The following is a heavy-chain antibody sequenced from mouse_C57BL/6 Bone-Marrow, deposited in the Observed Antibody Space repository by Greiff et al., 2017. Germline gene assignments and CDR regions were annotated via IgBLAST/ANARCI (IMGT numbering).Heavy chain of an antibody. CDR3: TTRTAQATWGYAMDY. CDR1: GFNIKDAY. J-gene: IGHJ4*01. V-gene: IGHV14-4*01. Sequence: EVQLQQSGAELVRPGASVKLSCTASGFNIKDAYMHWVKQRPEQGLEWIGWIDPENGDTEYASKFQGKATITADTSSNTAYLQLSSLTSEDTAVYYCTTRTAQATWGYAMDYWGQGTSVTVSS. CDR2: IDPENGDT. D-gene: IGHD3-2*02.